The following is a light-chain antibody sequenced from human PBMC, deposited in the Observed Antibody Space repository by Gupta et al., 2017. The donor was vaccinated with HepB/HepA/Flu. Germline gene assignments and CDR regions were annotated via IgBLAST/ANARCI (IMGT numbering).Light chain of an antibody. CDR1: QSVFHSSAKKNY. CDR2: WAS. Sequence: DVVITPSPVSLGVSLGERATINCKSTQSVFHSSAKKNYLAWYQQKPGQPPKLLIYWASTRESGVPDRFSGSGSGTDFTLTISSLQAEDVAIYDCHQYYYTPQTFCQGTKVEIK. CDR3: HQYYYTPQT. J-gene: IGKJ1*01. V-gene: IGKV4-1*01.